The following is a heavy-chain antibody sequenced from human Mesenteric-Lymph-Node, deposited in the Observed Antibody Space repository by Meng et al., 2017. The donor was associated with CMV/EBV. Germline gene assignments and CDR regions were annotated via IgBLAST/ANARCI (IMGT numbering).Heavy chain of an antibody. Sequence: GESLKISCAASGFTFSSYSMNWVRQAPGKGLEWVSYISSSSSTIYYADSVKGRFTISRDNAKNSLYLQMNSLRTEDTAVYYCAREGAYYDNLERGYGLDAWGQGTTVTVSS. D-gene: IGHD3-22*01. V-gene: IGHV3-48*04. CDR1: GFTFSSYS. J-gene: IGHJ6*02. CDR2: ISSSSSTI. CDR3: AREGAYYDNLERGYGLDA.